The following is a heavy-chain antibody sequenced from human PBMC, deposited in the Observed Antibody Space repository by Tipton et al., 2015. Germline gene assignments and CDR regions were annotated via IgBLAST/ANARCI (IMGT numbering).Heavy chain of an antibody. CDR2: IYYSGNT. Sequence: TLSLTCTASGGSISHYYWSWIRQPPGKGLEWLGHIYYSGNTNYNPSLKSRVTMSVDTSKNQFSLNLRSVTAADTAVYYCARLHAGVNSWGQGTLVTVSS. D-gene: IGHD3-10*01. CDR3: ARLHAGVNS. CDR1: GGSISHYY. J-gene: IGHJ4*02. V-gene: IGHV4-59*01.